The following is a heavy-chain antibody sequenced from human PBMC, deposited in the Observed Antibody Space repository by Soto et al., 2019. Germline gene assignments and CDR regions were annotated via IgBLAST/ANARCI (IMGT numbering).Heavy chain of an antibody. D-gene: IGHD2-2*01. CDR3: ARLYCTTSTCDSWFDP. CDR2: VDPRDSNV. CDR1: GYTFTTFW. V-gene: IGHV5-10-1*01. Sequence: GESLKISCTGFGYTFTTFWISWVRQMPGKGPEWMGRVDPRDSNVNYSPSFQGHVTISVDKSISTAYLQWGSLKASDTAIYYCARLYCTTSTCDSWFDPWGQGTLVTVSS. J-gene: IGHJ5*02.